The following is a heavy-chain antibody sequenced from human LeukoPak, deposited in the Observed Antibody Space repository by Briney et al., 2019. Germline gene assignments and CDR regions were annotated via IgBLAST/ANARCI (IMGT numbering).Heavy chain of an antibody. D-gene: IGHD5-18*01. CDR3: ARSYSYGTPFDY. Sequence: SETLSLTCTVSGGSISSYYWSWIRQPPGKGLEWIGYIYYSGSTNHNPSLKSRVTISVDTSKNQFSLKLSSVTAADTAVYYCARSYSYGTPFDYWGQGTLVTVSS. CDR2: IYYSGST. V-gene: IGHV4-59*01. J-gene: IGHJ4*02. CDR1: GGSISSYY.